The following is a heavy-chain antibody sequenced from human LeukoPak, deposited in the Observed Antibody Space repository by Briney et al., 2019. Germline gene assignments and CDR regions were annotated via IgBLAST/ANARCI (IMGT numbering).Heavy chain of an antibody. CDR3: ARHNRYCNNGLCYRTNFDY. D-gene: IGHD2-8*01. Sequence: PSETLSLTCTVSGGSISSGSYYWSWIRQPAGKGLEWIGRIHTSGTTNYNPSLKSRVTISVDTSKNQFSLKLSSVTAADTAVYYCARHNRYCNNGLCYRTNFDYWGQGILVTVSS. V-gene: IGHV4-61*02. J-gene: IGHJ4*02. CDR2: IHTSGTT. CDR1: GGSISSGSYY.